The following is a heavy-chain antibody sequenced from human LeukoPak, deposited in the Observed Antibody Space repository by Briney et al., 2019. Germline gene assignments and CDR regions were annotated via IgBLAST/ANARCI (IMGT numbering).Heavy chain of an antibody. V-gene: IGHV3-73*01. CDR1: GFSFSASA. D-gene: IGHD3-10*01. J-gene: IGHJ4*02. CDR2: IRSRVNNYAT. CDR3: ARSTREVGERFDY. Sequence: GGSLRLSCAASGFSFSASAMHWVRHASGQGLEWVCRIRSRVNNYATAYDASVRGRFTISRDDSKNTASLEMNSLKTEDTAIYYCARSTREVGERFDYWGQGTLVTVSS.